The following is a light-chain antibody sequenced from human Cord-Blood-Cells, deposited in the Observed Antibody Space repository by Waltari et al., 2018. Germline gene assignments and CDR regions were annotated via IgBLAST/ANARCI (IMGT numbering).Light chain of an antibody. J-gene: IGKJ3*01. V-gene: IGKV1-33*01. Sequence: DIQMTQSPSSLSASVGDRVTITCQASQDISNYINWYQQKPGKAPKLLIYDASNLETGVPSRFSGSGSGTDFTFTISSLQPEDIATYCCQQYDNLPSLTFGPGTKVDIK. CDR1: QDISNY. CDR3: QQYDNLPSLT. CDR2: DAS.